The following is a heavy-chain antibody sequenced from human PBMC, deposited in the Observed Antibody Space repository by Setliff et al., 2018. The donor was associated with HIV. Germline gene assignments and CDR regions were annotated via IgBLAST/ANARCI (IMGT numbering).Heavy chain of an antibody. CDR2: SYYNGDS. CDR3: VRHHDPDFSGDPDWFDP. D-gene: IGHD2-15*01. V-gene: IGHV4-39*01. Sequence: SETLSLTCTVSGDSVNDRSYFWGWIRQPPGKGLEWIGTSYYNGDSRYNPSLKSRVTISVDTSKNQFSLNLNSVTAADTAVYYCVRHHDPDFSGDPDWFDPWGQGILVTVSS. CDR1: GDSVNDRSYF. J-gene: IGHJ5*02.